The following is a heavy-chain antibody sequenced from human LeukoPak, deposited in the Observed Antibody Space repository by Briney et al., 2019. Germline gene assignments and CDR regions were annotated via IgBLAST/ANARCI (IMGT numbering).Heavy chain of an antibody. CDR2: ISYDGSNK. CDR1: GFTFSSYA. CDR3: ARDGPGTTGTTLTFDY. D-gene: IGHD1-1*01. V-gene: IGHV3-30-3*01. J-gene: IGHJ4*02. Sequence: GRSLRLSCAASGFTFSSYAMHWVRQAPGKGLEWVAVISYDGSNKYYADSVKGRFTISRDNSKNTLYLQMNSLRAEDTAVYYCARDGPGTTGTTLTFDYWGQGTLVTVSS.